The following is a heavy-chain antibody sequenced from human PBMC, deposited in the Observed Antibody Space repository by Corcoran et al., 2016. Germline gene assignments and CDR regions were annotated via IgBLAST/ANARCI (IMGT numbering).Heavy chain of an antibody. CDR2: IYYSGST. CDR3: ARVPAAIHCFDY. Sequence: QLQLQESGPGLVKPSETLSLTCTVSGGSISSSSYYWGWIRQPPGKGLEWIGSIYYSGSTYYNPSLKSRVTISVDTSKNHFSLKLSTVTAADTAVYYCARVPAAIHCFDYWGQGTLVTVSS. J-gene: IGHJ4*02. V-gene: IGHV4-39*07. D-gene: IGHD2-2*01. CDR1: GGSISSSSYY.